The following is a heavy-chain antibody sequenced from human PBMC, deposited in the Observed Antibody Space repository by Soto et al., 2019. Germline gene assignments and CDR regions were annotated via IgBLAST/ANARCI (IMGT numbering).Heavy chain of an antibody. Sequence: SGPTLVNPTQTLTLTCSFSGFSLITIGLSVGWIRQPPGKALEWLALIFWDDDKRYSPALKSRLTITKDTSTNQVVLTMTNMDPVDTATYYCAHISDPGYFDHWGQGTLVTVSS. V-gene: IGHV2-5*02. J-gene: IGHJ4*02. CDR2: IFWDDDK. CDR1: GFSLITIGLS. CDR3: AHISDPGYFDH.